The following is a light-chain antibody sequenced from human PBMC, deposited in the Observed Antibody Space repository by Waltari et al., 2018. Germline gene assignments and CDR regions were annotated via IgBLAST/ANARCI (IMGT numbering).Light chain of an antibody. Sequence: VMTQSPPTLSVSPGARATLSCSATHNVGTYLAWYPQKPGQAPRLPIYGASTGATGIPARFSGSGSGTECTRTINSLQSEDFAVYYCQQYNNWPLYTFGPGTKVNSK. J-gene: IGKJ3*01. CDR3: QQYNNWPLYT. CDR2: GAS. CDR1: HNVGTY. V-gene: IGKV3-15*01.